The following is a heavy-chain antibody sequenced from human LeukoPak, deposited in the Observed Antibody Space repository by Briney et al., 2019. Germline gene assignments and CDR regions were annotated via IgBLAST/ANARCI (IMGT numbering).Heavy chain of an antibody. CDR3: ARGESTVTTPTEFDY. J-gene: IGHJ4*02. V-gene: IGHV1-3*02. Sequence: ASVKVSCKASGYTFTNYAMHWVRQAPGQRLEWMGWSNPGTGYTKYSEDFQGRVIITRDTTASTAYMELSSLRSDDTAVYYCARGESTVTTPTEFDYWGQGTLVTVSS. D-gene: IGHD4-17*01. CDR1: GYTFTNYA. CDR2: SNPGTGYT.